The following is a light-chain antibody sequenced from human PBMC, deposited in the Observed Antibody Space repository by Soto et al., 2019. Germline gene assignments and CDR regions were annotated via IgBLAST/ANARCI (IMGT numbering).Light chain of an antibody. CDR2: DVS. CDR3: CSYAGSYIYV. CDR1: SSDVGGYNY. Sequence: QSALTQPRSLSVSPGQSVTISCTGTSSDVGGYNYVSWYQQHPGKAPKLMIYDVSKRPSGVPDRVSGSKSGNTASLTISGLEDEDEADYYCCSYAGSYIYVFGTGTQLTV. J-gene: IGLJ1*01. V-gene: IGLV2-11*01.